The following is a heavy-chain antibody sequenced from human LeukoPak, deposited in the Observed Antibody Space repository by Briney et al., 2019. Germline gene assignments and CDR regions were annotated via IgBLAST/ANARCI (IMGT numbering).Heavy chain of an antibody. J-gene: IGHJ4*02. D-gene: IGHD6-19*01. V-gene: IGHV3-74*01. Sequence: GGSLRLSCAASGFSFSSYWMHWVRQAPGKGLVWVSRINSDGSSTSYADSVKGRFTISRDNAKNTLYLQMNSLRAEDTAVYYCAREISKQWPFDYWGQGTLVTVSS. CDR1: GFSFSSYW. CDR3: AREISKQWPFDY. CDR2: INSDGSST.